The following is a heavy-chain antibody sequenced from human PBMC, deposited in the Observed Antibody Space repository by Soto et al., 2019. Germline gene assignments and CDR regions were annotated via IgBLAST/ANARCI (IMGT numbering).Heavy chain of an antibody. Sequence: SETLSLTCFVSGGSISSGDYYWTWIRQPPGKGLEWIGCIHHDGNTNSHPSLRSRLTMSVDTSKNQFSLILSSVTAADTAVYYCAREARGGYSGIFDYWGRGALVTVSS. CDR1: GGSISSGDYY. D-gene: IGHD5-12*01. V-gene: IGHV4-61*08. J-gene: IGHJ4*02. CDR3: AREARGGYSGIFDY. CDR2: IHHDGNT.